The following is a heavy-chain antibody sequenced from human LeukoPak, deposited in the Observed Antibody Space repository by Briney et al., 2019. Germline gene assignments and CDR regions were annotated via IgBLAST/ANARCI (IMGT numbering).Heavy chain of an antibody. D-gene: IGHD5-18*01. CDR1: GFTFSSYW. CDR3: ARDVGYFRFDY. Sequence: PGGSLRLSCAASGFTFSSYWMHWVRQAPGKGLVWVSRINSDRSSTSYADSVKGRFTISRDNAKNTLYLQMNSLRAEDTAVYYCARDVGYFRFDYWGQGTLVTVSS. CDR2: INSDRSST. V-gene: IGHV3-74*01. J-gene: IGHJ4*02.